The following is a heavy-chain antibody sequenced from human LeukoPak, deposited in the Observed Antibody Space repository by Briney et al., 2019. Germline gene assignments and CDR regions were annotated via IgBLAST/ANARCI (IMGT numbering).Heavy chain of an antibody. V-gene: IGHV3-30*02. Sequence: GGSLRLSCAASGFTFSSYGMHWVRQAPGKGLEWVAFIRYDGSNKYYADSVKGRFTISRDNSKNTLYLQMNSLRAEDTAVYYCAKREGDYDAFDIWGQGTMVTVSS. CDR3: AKREGDYDAFDI. CDR2: IRYDGSNK. D-gene: IGHD4-17*01. J-gene: IGHJ3*02. CDR1: GFTFSSYG.